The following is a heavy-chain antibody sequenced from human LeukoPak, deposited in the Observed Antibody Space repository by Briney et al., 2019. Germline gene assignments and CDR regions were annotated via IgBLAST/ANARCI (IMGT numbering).Heavy chain of an antibody. CDR2: ISSSSSYI. J-gene: IGHJ4*02. D-gene: IGHD5-18*01. CDR3: ARVWSTAMAFWY. CDR1: GFTFSSYS. V-gene: IGHV3-21*01. Sequence: MAGGSLRLSCAASGFTFSSYSMNWVRQAPGKGLEWVSSISSSSSYIYYADSVKGRFTISRDNAKDSLYLQMNSLRAEDTAVYYCARVWSTAMAFWYWGQGTLVTVSS.